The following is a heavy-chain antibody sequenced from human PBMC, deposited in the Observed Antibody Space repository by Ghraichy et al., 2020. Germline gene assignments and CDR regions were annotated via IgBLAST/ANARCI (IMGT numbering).Heavy chain of an antibody. J-gene: IGHJ5*02. CDR1: GGSISSYY. D-gene: IGHD6-13*01. CDR2: IYNSGST. V-gene: IGHV4-59*01. Sequence: SETLSLTCTVSGGSISSYYWSWIRQPPGKGLEWIAYIYNSGSTKYNPPLKSRVTISVDTSKNQLSLKLSSVTAADTAVYYCARDPSSAGSSNNWFDPWGQGTLVTVSS. CDR3: ARDPSSAGSSNNWFDP.